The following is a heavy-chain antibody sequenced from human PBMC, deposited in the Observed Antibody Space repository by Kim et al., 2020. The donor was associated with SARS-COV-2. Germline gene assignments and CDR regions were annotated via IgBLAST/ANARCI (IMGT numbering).Heavy chain of an antibody. J-gene: IGHJ3*01. CDR3: ARDKGGSPDTFDV. D-gene: IGHD3-16*01. Sequence: CAQKFQGRVAMTTETSTSTAYMEVKNLRSDDTAVYYCARDKGGSPDTFDVWGQGTMVTVSS. V-gene: IGHV1-18*01.